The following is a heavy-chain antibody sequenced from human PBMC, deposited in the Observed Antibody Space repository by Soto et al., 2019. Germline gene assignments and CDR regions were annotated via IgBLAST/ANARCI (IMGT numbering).Heavy chain of an antibody. J-gene: IGHJ4*02. CDR1: GFTFSSYS. CDR2: ISSSSSTI. Sequence: GGSLRLSCAASGFTFSSYSMNWVRQAPGKGLEWVSYISSSSSTIYYADSVKGRFTISRDNAKNSLYLQMNSLRAEDTAVYYCARRGFSGKLGGYFDYWGQGTLVTVSS. D-gene: IGHD1-1*01. V-gene: IGHV3-48*01. CDR3: ARRGFSGKLGGYFDY.